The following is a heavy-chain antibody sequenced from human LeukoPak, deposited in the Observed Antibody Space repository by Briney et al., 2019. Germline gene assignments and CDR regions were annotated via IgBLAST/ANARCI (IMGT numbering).Heavy chain of an antibody. D-gene: IGHD5-12*01. CDR2: INHSGST. CDR3: ARGGSGYERGYYFDY. CDR1: GGSFSGYY. Sequence: SETLSLTCAVYGGSFSGYYWSWIRQPPGKGLEWTGEINHSGSTNYNPSLKSRVSISVDTSKNQFSLKLSSVTAADTAVYYCARGGSGYERGYYFDYWGQGTLVTVSS. J-gene: IGHJ4*02. V-gene: IGHV4-34*01.